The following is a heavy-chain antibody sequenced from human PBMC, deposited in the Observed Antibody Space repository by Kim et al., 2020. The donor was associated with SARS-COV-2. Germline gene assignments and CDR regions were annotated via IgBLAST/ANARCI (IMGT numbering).Heavy chain of an antibody. Sequence: ASVKVSCKASGYTFTSYAMHWVRQAPGQRLEWMGWINAGNGNTKYSQKFQGRVTITRDTSASTAYMELSSLRSEDTAVYYCARGPDRHLNDCSGGSCYWGHGYFDYWGQGTLVTVSS. CDR1: GYTFTSYA. CDR3: ARGPDRHLNDCSGGSCYWGHGYFDY. J-gene: IGHJ4*02. CDR2: INAGNGNT. D-gene: IGHD2-15*01. V-gene: IGHV1-3*01.